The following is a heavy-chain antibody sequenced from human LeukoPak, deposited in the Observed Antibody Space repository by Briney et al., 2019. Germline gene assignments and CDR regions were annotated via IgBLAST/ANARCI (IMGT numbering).Heavy chain of an antibody. Sequence: GGSLRLSCAASAFTFSSYSMNWVRQAPGKGLEWVAFIRYDGSNKYYADSVKGRFTVSRDNSMNTLYLQMNSLRAEDTAVYYCARRTNIAVAGPHYYYYYYMDVWGKGTTVTVSS. CDR1: AFTFSSYS. V-gene: IGHV3-33*08. J-gene: IGHJ6*03. CDR3: ARRTNIAVAGPHYYYYYYMDV. CDR2: IRYDGSNK. D-gene: IGHD6-19*01.